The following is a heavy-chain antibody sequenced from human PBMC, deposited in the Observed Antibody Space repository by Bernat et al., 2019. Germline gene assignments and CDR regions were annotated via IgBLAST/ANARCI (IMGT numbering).Heavy chain of an antibody. J-gene: IGHJ4*02. Sequence: QVQLVQSGAEVKKPGASVKVSCKASGYTFSTYAITWVRQAPGQGLEWMGIINPSGGSTSYAQKFQGRVTMTRDTSTSTVYMELSSLRSEDTAVYYCARVPPREPSAYYFDYWGQGTLVTVSS. CDR1: GYTFSTYA. D-gene: IGHD1-14*01. CDR3: ARVPPREPSAYYFDY. CDR2: INPSGGST. V-gene: IGHV1-46*01.